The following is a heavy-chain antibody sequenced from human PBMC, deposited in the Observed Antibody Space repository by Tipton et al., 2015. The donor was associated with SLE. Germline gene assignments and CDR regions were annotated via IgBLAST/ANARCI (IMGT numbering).Heavy chain of an antibody. CDR2: INHRGST. CDR3: ARLDYYGSGSPYGGSMDS. D-gene: IGHD3-10*01. CDR1: GGSISSSSSYY. J-gene: IGHJ4*02. V-gene: IGHV4-39*01. Sequence: TLSLTCAVYGGSISSSSSYYWAWIRQPPGKGVEWIGEINHRGSTNYNPSLKSRVTISVDTSKNQFSLKLSSMTAADTAVYYCARLDYYGSGSPYGGSMDSWGQGTLVTVSS.